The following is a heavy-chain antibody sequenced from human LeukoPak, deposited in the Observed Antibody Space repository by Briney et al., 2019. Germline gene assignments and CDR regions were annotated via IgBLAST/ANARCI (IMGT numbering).Heavy chain of an antibody. V-gene: IGHV3-30*03. CDR3: ARGGALIVVVIPDY. J-gene: IGHJ4*02. Sequence: GGSLRFSCAASGFTFSSYGMHWVRQAPGKGLERVAVISYDGSNKYYADSVKGRFTISRDNSKNTLYLQMNSLRAEDTAVYYCARGGALIVVVIPDYWGQGTLVTVSS. D-gene: IGHD3-22*01. CDR2: ISYDGSNK. CDR1: GFTFSSYG.